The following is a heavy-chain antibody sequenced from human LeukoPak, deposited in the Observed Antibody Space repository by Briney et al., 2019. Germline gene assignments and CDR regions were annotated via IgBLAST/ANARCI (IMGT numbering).Heavy chain of an antibody. D-gene: IGHD3-10*01. CDR2: ISAYNGNT. CDR3: ARVGYYGSGSYYREY. Sequence: GASVKVSCKASGYTFTSYGISWVRQAPGQGLEWMGWISAYNGNTNYAQKLQGRVTMTTDTSTSTAYMELRSLRSDDTAVYYCARVGYYGSGSYYREYWGQGTLVTVSS. CDR1: GYTFTSYG. V-gene: IGHV1-18*04. J-gene: IGHJ4*02.